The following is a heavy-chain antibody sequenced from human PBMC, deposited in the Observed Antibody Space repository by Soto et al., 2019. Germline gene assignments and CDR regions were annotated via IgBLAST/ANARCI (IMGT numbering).Heavy chain of an antibody. CDR3: AHRGGYSYGRNAFDI. Sequence: QITLKESGPTPVKPTQTLTLTCTFSGFSLSTSGVDVGWIRQPPGKALEWLALIYWDDDKRYSPSLKSRLTITKDTSKNQVVLTMTNMDPVDTATYYCAHRGGYSYGRNAFDIWGQGTMVTVSS. V-gene: IGHV2-5*02. CDR1: GFSLSTSGVD. J-gene: IGHJ3*02. D-gene: IGHD5-18*01. CDR2: IYWDDDK.